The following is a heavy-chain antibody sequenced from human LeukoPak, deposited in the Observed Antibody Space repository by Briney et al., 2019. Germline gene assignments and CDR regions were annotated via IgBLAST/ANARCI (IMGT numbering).Heavy chain of an antibody. V-gene: IGHV4-59*11. D-gene: IGHD3-22*01. CDR3: ARSETFVNYYDSSGYPDAFDI. CDR2: ISYSGST. J-gene: IGHJ3*02. Sequence: PSETLSLTCTVSGGSISSHYWTCIRQPPGKGQEWIGYISYSGSTNYNPSLKSPVTISVDTSKNHFSPRPTSVTAADTAVYYCARSETFVNYYDSSGYPDAFDIWGQGTMVTVSS. CDR1: GGSISSHY.